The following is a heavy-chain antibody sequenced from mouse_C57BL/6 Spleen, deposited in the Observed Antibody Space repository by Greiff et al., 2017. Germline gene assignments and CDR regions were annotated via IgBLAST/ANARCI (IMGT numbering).Heavy chain of an antibody. D-gene: IGHD2-4*01. CDR1: GFTFSSYA. Sequence: EVQLVESGEGLVKPGGSLKFSCAASGFTFSSYAMSWVRQTPEKRLEWVAYISSGGDYIYYADTVKGRFTISRDNAWNTLYLQMSSLKSEDTAMYYCTSGYYDYDGAWFAYWGQGTLVTVSA. CDR3: TSGYYDYDGAWFAY. CDR2: ISSGGDYI. V-gene: IGHV5-9-1*02. J-gene: IGHJ3*01.